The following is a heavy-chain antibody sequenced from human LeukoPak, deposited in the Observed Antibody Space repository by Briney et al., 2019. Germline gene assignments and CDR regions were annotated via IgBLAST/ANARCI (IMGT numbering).Heavy chain of an antibody. Sequence: SETLSLTCTVSAGSISSGGYYSSWIRQHPGKGLEWIGYIFYSGCTYYNPSLKSRVTISVDTSKNQFSLNLSSVTAADTAVYYCARIIVVVPASMRGGFDYWGQGTLVTVSS. J-gene: IGHJ4*02. CDR3: ARIIVVVPASMRGGFDY. V-gene: IGHV4-31*03. CDR1: AGSISSGGYY. D-gene: IGHD2-2*01. CDR2: IFYSGCT.